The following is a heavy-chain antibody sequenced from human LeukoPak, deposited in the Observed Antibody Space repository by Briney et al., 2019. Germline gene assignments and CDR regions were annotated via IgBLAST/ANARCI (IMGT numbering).Heavy chain of an antibody. CDR1: GGSISSYY. D-gene: IGHD2-15*01. CDR3: ARKGYCSAGTCYVDY. J-gene: IGHJ4*02. CDR2: IYYSGST. Sequence: SETLSLTCTVSGGSISSYYWSWIRQPPGKGLEWIGYIYYSGSTNYNPSLKSRVTMSEDTSKNQFSLKLSSVTAADTAVYYCARKGYCSAGTCYVDYWGQGTLVTVSS. V-gene: IGHV4-59*01.